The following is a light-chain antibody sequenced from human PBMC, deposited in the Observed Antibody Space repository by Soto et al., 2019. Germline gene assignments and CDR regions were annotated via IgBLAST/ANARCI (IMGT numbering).Light chain of an antibody. J-gene: IGLJ1*01. Sequence: QSALTQPRSVSGSPGQSVTFSCTGTSSDVGGYNSVSWYQYHPGKAPKLMIYDVNKRPSGVPDRFSGSKSGNTASLTISGLQSADEADYYCCSYAGSQTYVFGAGTKVT. CDR1: SSDVGGYNS. CDR2: DVN. CDR3: CSYAGSQTYV. V-gene: IGLV2-11*01.